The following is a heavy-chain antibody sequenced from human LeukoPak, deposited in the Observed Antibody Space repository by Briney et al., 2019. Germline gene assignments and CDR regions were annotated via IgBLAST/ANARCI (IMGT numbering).Heavy chain of an antibody. CDR1: GFTFSNAW. CDR3: ARHTGHVQYNSSYKFDY. D-gene: IGHD6-6*01. Sequence: GSLRLSCAASGFTFSNAWMNWVRQAPGKGLEWIGAINDGGSTNYNPSLKSRVTISVDTSKNQFSLKLSSVTAADTAIYSCARHTGHVQYNSSYKFDYWGQGTLVTVSS. V-gene: IGHV4-34*01. J-gene: IGHJ4*02. CDR2: INDGGST.